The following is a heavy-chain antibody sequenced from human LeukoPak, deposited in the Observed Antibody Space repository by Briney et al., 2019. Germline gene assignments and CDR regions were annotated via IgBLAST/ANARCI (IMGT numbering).Heavy chain of an antibody. D-gene: IGHD3-22*01. J-gene: IGHJ4*02. V-gene: IGHV1-2*06. CDR3: ASGYDSSGYVDY. CDR1: GYTFTGYY. Sequence: ASVEVSCKASGYTFTGYYMHWVRQAPGQGLEWMGRINPNSGGTNYAQKFQGRVTMTRDTSISTAYMELSRLRSDDTAVYYCASGYDSSGYVDYWGQGTLVTVSS. CDR2: INPNSGGT.